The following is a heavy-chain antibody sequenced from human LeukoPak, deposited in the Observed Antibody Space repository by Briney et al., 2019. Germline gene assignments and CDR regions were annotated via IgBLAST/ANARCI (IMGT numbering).Heavy chain of an antibody. CDR3: AKDRAAAGMGYYDY. D-gene: IGHD6-13*01. J-gene: IGHJ4*02. V-gene: IGHV3-30*18. Sequence: GRSLRLSCAASGFTFSSYGMHWVRQAPGKGLKWVAVISYDGSNTYYADSVKGRFTISRDNSKNTLYLQMNSLRAEDTAVYYCAKDRAAAGMGYYDYWGQGTLVTVSS. CDR2: ISYDGSNT. CDR1: GFTFSSYG.